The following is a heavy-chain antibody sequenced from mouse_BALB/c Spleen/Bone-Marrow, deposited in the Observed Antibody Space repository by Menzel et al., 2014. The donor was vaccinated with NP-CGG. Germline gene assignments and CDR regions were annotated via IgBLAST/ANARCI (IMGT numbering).Heavy chain of an antibody. CDR3: AREDPGALDY. CDR2: IWGDGST. CDR1: GFSLTGYA. J-gene: IGHJ4*01. V-gene: IGHV2-6-7*01. Sequence: VQRVESGPGLVAPSQSLSITCTVSGFSLTGYAVNWVRQPPGKGLEWLGMIWGDGSTDYNSALKSRLSISKDNSKSQVFLKMNSLQTDDTAGYYCAREDPGALDYWGQGTSVTVSS.